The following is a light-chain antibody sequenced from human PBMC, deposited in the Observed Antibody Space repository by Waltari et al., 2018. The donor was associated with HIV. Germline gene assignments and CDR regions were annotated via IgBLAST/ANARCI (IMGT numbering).Light chain of an antibody. V-gene: IGLV3-25*03. J-gene: IGLJ2*01. CDR1: TFPKKI. CDR3: QSADSSCTS. CDR2: EDN. Sequence: EVSQTPSVSVSPGQTARITCSGETFPKKIVYWYQPQHGQAPGVAIDEDNERTPGIPELFSGSNSGTRATWTISGVQAEDEADYYCQSADSSCTSFGGGTKLTVL.